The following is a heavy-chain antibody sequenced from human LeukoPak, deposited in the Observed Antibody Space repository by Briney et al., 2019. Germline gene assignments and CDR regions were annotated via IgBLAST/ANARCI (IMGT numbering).Heavy chain of an antibody. CDR1: GGSISSSRYS. D-gene: IGHD6-19*01. V-gene: IGHV4-39*01. J-gene: IGHJ4*02. CDR3: ARRAVAGSTGTFDY. CDR2: IYYSGST. Sequence: SETLSLTCTVSGGSISSSRYSWGWLRQPPGKGLEWIGSIYYSGSTYYNPSLKSRVTISVDTSKNQFSLKLSSVTAADTAVYYCARRAVAGSTGTFDYWGQGTLVTVSS.